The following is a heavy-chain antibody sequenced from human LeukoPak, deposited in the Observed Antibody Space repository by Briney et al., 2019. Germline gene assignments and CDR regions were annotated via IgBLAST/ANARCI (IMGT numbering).Heavy chain of an antibody. D-gene: IGHD3-16*02. Sequence: GGSLRLSCAASGFTFSSYAMSWVRQAPGKGLEWVSAISGSGGSTYYADSVKGRFTISRDNSKNTLYLQMNSLRVEDTAVYYCAKDPYYDYVWGSYRSPFDYWGQGTLVTVSS. CDR3: AKDPYYDYVWGSYRSPFDY. CDR2: ISGSGGST. CDR1: GFTFSSYA. V-gene: IGHV3-23*01. J-gene: IGHJ4*02.